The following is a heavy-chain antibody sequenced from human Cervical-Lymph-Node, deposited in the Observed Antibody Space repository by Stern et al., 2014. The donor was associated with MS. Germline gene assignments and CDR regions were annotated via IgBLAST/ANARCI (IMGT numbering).Heavy chain of an antibody. Sequence: QVQLVESGGGLVKPGASLKLSCAASGFTFSDYYMSWIRQAPGKGLEWVSYISSSGSPIYYADSVKGRFPISRDNAKNSLYLQMNSLRAEDTAVYYCARDRTLYDFWSGYPAPLDYWGQGTLVTVSS. CDR3: ARDRTLYDFWSGYPAPLDY. J-gene: IGHJ4*02. D-gene: IGHD3-3*01. V-gene: IGHV3-11*01. CDR2: ISSSGSPI. CDR1: GFTFSDYY.